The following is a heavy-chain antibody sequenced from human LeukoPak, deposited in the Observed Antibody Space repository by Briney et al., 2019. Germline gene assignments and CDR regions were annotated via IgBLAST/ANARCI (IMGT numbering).Heavy chain of an antibody. D-gene: IGHD4-17*01. CDR3: ARHYGDYVQGDY. CDR1: GYTFTSYY. CDR2: INPSGGST. Sequence: ASVKVSCKASGYTFTSYYMHWLRQAPGQGLEWMGIINPSGGSTSYAQKFQGRVTMTRDTSTSTVYMELSSLRSEDTAVYYCARHYGDYVQGDYWGQGTLVTVSS. V-gene: IGHV1-46*01. J-gene: IGHJ4*02.